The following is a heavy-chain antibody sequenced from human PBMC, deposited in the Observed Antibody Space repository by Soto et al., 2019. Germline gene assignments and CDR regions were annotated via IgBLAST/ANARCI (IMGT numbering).Heavy chain of an antibody. V-gene: IGHV1-18*01. CDR2: ISAYNGNT. D-gene: IGHD3-9*01. CDR3: ARHSRPTFRYFDLLLYFGN. J-gene: IGHJ4*02. Sequence: ASVKVSCKDSGYTFTSYGISWVRQAPGQGLEWMGWISAYNGNTNYAQKLQGRVTMTTDTSTSTAYMELRSLRSDDTAVYYCARHSRPTFRYFDLLLYFGNLGQGTLVNVSS. CDR1: GYTFTSYG.